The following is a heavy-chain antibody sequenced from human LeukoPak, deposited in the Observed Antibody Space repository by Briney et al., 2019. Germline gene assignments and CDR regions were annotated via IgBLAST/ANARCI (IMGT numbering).Heavy chain of an antibody. CDR2: INHSGGT. D-gene: IGHD3-10*01. CDR1: GYSISSGYS. CDR3: ARVKITMVRGVQYPDY. V-gene: IGHV4-38-2*01. J-gene: IGHJ4*02. Sequence: SETLSLTCAVSGYSISSGYSWAWIRQPPGKGLGWIGSINHSGGTYYNPSLKSRVTISVDTSKNQFSLKLSSVTAADTAVYYCARVKITMVRGVQYPDYWGQGTLVTVSS.